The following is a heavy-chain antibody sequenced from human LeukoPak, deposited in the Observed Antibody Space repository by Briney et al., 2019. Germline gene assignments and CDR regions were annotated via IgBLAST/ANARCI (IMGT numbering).Heavy chain of an antibody. J-gene: IGHJ4*02. D-gene: IGHD6-19*01. CDR2: IYYSGST. CDR3: ARHGGYSSGWSNFDY. CDR1: GGSISSYY. Sequence: SGTLSLTCTVSGGSISSYYWSWIRQPPGKGLEWIGYIYYSGSTDYNPSPKSRVSILVDTSKNQFSLKLSSVTAADTAVYYCARHGGYSSGWSNFDYWGQGTLVTVSS. V-gene: IGHV4-59*08.